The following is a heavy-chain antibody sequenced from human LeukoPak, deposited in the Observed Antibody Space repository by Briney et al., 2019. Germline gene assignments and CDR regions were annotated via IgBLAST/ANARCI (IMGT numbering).Heavy chain of an antibody. Sequence: SETLSLTCTVSGVSISSSNSYWGWIRQPPGKGLEWIGRIHVTGRTDYNPSLKSRVTVSLDTAKNQYSLQLSSVSAADTAIYYCARGHTGQNWFDPWGQGTPVTVSS. V-gene: IGHV4-39*07. CDR3: ARGHTGQNWFDP. D-gene: IGHD2-8*02. CDR2: IHVTGRT. J-gene: IGHJ5*02. CDR1: GVSISSSNSY.